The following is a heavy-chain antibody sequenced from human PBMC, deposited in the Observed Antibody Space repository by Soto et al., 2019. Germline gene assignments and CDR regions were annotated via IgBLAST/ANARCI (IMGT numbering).Heavy chain of an antibody. CDR3: ARDLGYYDSSGYFDY. CDR2: ISSSGTII. V-gene: IGHV3-11*01. D-gene: IGHD3-22*01. J-gene: IGHJ4*02. Sequence: KTGGSLRLSCAASGFSFSDYQMSWIRQAPGKGLEWVSYISSSGTIIYYADSVKGRFTISRDDAKKALYLQMNSLRAEDTAMYYCARDLGYYDSSGYFDYWGQGTLVTVSS. CDR1: GFSFSDYQ.